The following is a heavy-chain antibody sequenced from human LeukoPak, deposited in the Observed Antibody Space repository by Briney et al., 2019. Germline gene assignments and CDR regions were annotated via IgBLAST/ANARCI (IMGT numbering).Heavy chain of an antibody. CDR2: IYYSGSS. D-gene: IGHD3-10*01. CDR1: RGSISGFY. J-gene: IGHJ4*02. V-gene: IGHV4-59*08. Sequence: SETLSLTCTISRGSISGFYWSWIRQPPGKGLEWIGYIYYSGSSNYNPSLKSQVTISVDTSKDQFSLKLSSVTAADTAVYYCARNRASGTPYFDYWGQGLLVTVSP. CDR3: ARNRASGTPYFDY.